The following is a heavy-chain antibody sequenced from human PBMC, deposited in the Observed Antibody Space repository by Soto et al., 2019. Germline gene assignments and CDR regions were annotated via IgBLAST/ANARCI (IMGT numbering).Heavy chain of an antibody. CDR1: GFTFSNYV. J-gene: IGHJ4*02. D-gene: IGHD3-10*02. Sequence: QVQLVESGGGVVQPGRSLRLSCAASGFTFSNYVMHWVRQAPGKGLEWVALISYDGTNIYYADSMKGRSTISRDNSKKTLYLQMYSLSAEDTAVYYCARADVDQTMSTWASFYFRSWGRGTLVTVSS. CDR3: ARADVDQTMSTWASFYFRS. CDR2: ISYDGTNI. V-gene: IGHV3-30*03.